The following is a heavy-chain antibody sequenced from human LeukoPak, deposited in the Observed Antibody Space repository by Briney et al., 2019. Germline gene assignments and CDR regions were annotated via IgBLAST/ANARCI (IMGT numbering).Heavy chain of an antibody. CDR1: GGSISSGGYS. J-gene: IGHJ2*01. Sequence: SQTLSLTCAVSGGSISSGGYSWSWIRQPPGKGLEWIGYIYHGGSTYYNPSLKSRVTISIDRSKNHFSLKLNSVTAADTAVYYCARETYYYDSSGRPKSYWYFDLWGRGTLVTVSS. CDR3: ARETYYYDSSGRPKSYWYFDL. D-gene: IGHD3-22*01. CDR2: IYHGGST. V-gene: IGHV4-30-2*01.